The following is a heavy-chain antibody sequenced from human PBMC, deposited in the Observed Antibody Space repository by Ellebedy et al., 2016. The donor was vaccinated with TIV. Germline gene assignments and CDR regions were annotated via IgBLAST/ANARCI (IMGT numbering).Heavy chain of an antibody. CDR3: ARQFPLTGAYDY. CDR2: ISSAGTT. V-gene: IGHV4-4*07. CDR1: GDSISGPFL. Sequence: SETLSLTXSVSGDSISGPFLFYWIRQPAGKGLEWLGHISSAGTTYYNPSLDSRATMSIDTSRNFVSLTLASVTAADTAVYFCARQFPLTGAYDYWGQGSLVAVSS. D-gene: IGHD1-20*01. J-gene: IGHJ4*02.